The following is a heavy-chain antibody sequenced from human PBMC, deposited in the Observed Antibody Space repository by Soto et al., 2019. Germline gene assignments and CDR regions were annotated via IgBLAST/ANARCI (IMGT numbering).Heavy chain of an antibody. CDR2: LYPRDSEI. CDR1: GYSFNNFY. J-gene: IGHJ4*02. D-gene: IGHD6-19*01. Sequence: PGEPLQISCNGSGYSFNNFYIAWVRQMPGTGLESMGILYPRDSEIRYSPSFQGHVTISVDKSISTAYLQWSSLKASDTSMYYCASSPYRTGPFAYWGQGTLVTVSS. CDR3: ASSPYRTGPFAY. V-gene: IGHV5-51*01.